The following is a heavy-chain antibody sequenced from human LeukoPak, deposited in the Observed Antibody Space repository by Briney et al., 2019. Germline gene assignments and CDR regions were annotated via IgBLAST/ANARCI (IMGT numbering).Heavy chain of an antibody. J-gene: IGHJ4*02. CDR3: ARGYNSRAATTDCCPLDY. D-gene: IGHD1-26*01. CDR2: I. V-gene: IGHV3-66*01. CDR1: GFTVSSNY. Sequence: GGSLRLSCAASGFTVSSNYMSWVRQAPGKGLEWVSLIDSVKGRFTISRDNSRNTLYLQMNSLRAKDTAVYFCARGYNSRAATTDCCPLDYWGQGTLVTVSS.